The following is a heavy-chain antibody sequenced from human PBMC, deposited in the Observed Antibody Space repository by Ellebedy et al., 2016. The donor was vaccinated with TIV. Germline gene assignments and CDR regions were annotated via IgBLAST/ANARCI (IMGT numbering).Heavy chain of an antibody. Sequence: MPSETLSLTCTVSGGSISSYYWSWIRQPAGKGLEWIGRIYTSGSTNYNPSLKSRVTMSVDTSKNQFSLKLSSVTAADTAVYYCARDPHPPMVRGVIRFYYGMDVWGQGTTVTVSS. V-gene: IGHV4-4*07. CDR3: ARDPHPPMVRGVIRFYYGMDV. CDR2: IYTSGST. CDR1: GGSISSYY. D-gene: IGHD3-10*01. J-gene: IGHJ6*02.